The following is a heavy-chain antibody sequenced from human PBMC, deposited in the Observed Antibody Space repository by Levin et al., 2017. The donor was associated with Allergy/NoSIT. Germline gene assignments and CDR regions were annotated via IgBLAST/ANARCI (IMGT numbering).Heavy chain of an antibody. V-gene: IGHV1-2*02. CDR2: INPTSGGR. D-gene: IGHD3-10*01. CDR1: GYTFTGYF. J-gene: IGHJ4*02. Sequence: PGESLKISCKASGYTFTGYFMHWVRQAPGQGLEWMGWINPTSGGRNFAQKFQGRVTLTTDTSINTAYMELSRLRSDDTAVYYCARGYYGSGTYYSYWGQGTLVTVSS. CDR3: ARGYYGSGTYYSY.